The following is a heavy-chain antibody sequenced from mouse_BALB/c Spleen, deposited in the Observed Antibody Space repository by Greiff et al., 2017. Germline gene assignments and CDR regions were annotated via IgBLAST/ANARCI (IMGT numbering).Heavy chain of an antibody. CDR3: ARQSNYVYAMDY. Sequence: EVKLVESGGGLVKPGGSLKLSCAASGFAFSSYDMSWVRQTPEKRLEWVAYISSGGGSTYYPDTVKGRFTISRDNAKNTLYLQMSSLKSEDTAMYYCARQSNYVYAMDYWGQGTSVTVSS. CDR1: GFAFSSYD. V-gene: IGHV5-12-1*01. J-gene: IGHJ4*01. CDR2: ISSGGGST. D-gene: IGHD2-5*01.